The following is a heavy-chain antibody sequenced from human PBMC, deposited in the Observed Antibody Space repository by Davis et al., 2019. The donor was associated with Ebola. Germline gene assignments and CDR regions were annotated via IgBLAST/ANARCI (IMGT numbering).Heavy chain of an antibody. CDR1: GFTFSTFA. D-gene: IGHD5-12*01. CDR3: ANLYRGN. J-gene: IGHJ4*02. V-gene: IGHV3-73*01. Sequence: GESLKISCAASGFTFSTFAIHWVRQAPGKGLEWVGRIRSKPNSYATTYGASVKGRFTISRDDSKDTAYLQMNSLRAEDTAVYYCANLYRGNWGQGTLVTVSS. CDR2: IRSKPNSYAT.